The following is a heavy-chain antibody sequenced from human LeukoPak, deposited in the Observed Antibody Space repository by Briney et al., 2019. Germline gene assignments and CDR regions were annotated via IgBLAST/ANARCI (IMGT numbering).Heavy chain of an antibody. CDR3: AIVEMAPTSAFDI. D-gene: IGHD5-24*01. CDR1: GYTFTSYG. CDR2: ISAYNGNT. Sequence: ASVNVSCKASGYTFTSYGISWVRQAPGQGLEWMGWISAYNGNTNYAQKLQGRVTMTTDTSTSTAYMELRSLRSDDTAVYYCAIVEMAPTSAFDIWGQGTMVTVSS. J-gene: IGHJ3*02. V-gene: IGHV1-18*01.